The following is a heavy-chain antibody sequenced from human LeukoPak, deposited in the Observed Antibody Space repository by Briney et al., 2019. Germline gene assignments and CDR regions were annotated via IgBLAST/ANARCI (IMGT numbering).Heavy chain of an antibody. D-gene: IGHD3-10*01. CDR3: TSGSGSYADS. J-gene: IGHJ4*02. CDR2: IYYSGTT. V-gene: IGHV4-59*01. Sequence: PSETLSLTCTVSGGSISSYYWSWIRQPPGKGLEWVGYIYYSGTTNYNPSLESRVTISVDTSKNQFSLRLSSVTAADTAVYYCTSGSGSYADSWGPGTLVTVSS. CDR1: GGSISSYY.